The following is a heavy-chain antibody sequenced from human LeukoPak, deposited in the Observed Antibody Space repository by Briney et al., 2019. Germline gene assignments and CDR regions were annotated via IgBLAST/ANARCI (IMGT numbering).Heavy chain of an antibody. J-gene: IGHJ5*02. D-gene: IGHD3-9*01. Sequence: SETLSLTCAVYGGSFSGYYWSWIRQPPGKGLEWIGEICHSGSTNYNPSLKSRVTISVDTSKNQFSLKLSSVTAADTAVYYCARRPHYDILTGYYGSNCFDPWGQGTLVTVSS. CDR1: GGSFSGYY. CDR3: ARRPHYDILTGYYGSNCFDP. V-gene: IGHV4-34*01. CDR2: ICHSGST.